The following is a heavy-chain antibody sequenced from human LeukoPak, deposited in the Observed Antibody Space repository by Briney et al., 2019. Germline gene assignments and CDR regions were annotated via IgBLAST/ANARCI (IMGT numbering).Heavy chain of an antibody. J-gene: IGHJ5*02. D-gene: IGHD3-10*01. Sequence: PSETLSLTCTVSGGSISSYYWSWIRQPPGKGLEWIGYIYYSGSTNYNPSLKSRVTISVDTSKNQFSLKLSSVTAADTAVYYCAGSFGRNDWFDPWGQGTLVTVSS. CDR2: IYYSGST. CDR1: GGSISSYY. V-gene: IGHV4-59*01. CDR3: AGSFGRNDWFDP.